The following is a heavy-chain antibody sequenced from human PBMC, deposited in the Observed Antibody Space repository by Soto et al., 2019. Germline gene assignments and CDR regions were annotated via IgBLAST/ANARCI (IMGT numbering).Heavy chain of an antibody. CDR1: GYTFTSYG. Sequence: VKVSCKASGYTFTSYGISWVRQAPGQGLEWMGWISAYNGNTNYAQKLQGRVTMTTDTSTSTAYMELRSLRSDDTAVYYCARDQGEYCRSTSCTNPVRAIDIWGQATMVTVSS. D-gene: IGHD2-2*01. J-gene: IGHJ3*02. CDR3: ARDQGEYCRSTSCTNPVRAIDI. V-gene: IGHV1-18*01. CDR2: ISAYNGNT.